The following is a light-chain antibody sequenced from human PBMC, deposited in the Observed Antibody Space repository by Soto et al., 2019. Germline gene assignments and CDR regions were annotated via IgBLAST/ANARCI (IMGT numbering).Light chain of an antibody. CDR3: VSYSSTNFYV. CDR2: DVN. J-gene: IGLJ1*01. CDR1: SSDVGAYIF. Sequence: QSVLTQPPSASGSPGQSVTISCTGTSSDVGAYIFVSWYQQHPGKAPKLMVYDVNRRPPGVPDRFFGSKSGNTASLTVSGLQAEDEADYYCVSYSSTNFYVFGTGTKVTVL. V-gene: IGLV2-8*01.